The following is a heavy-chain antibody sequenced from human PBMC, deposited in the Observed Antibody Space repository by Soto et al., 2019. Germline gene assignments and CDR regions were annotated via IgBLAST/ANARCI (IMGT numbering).Heavy chain of an antibody. J-gene: IGHJ5*02. CDR2: INAGNGNT. Sequence: QVQLVQSGAEEKKPGATVKVSCKASGYTFTSYAMDWVRQAPGQRLEWMGWINAGNGNTKYSQKFQGRVTITRDTSASTAYMELSSLRSEDTAVYYSARGFPLGFDPWGQGTLVTVSS. CDR3: ARGFPLGFDP. CDR1: GYTFTSYA. V-gene: IGHV1-3*05. D-gene: IGHD3-3*01.